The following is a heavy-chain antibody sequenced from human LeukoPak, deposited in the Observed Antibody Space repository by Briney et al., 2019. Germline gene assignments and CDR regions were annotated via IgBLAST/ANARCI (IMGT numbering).Heavy chain of an antibody. CDR1: GYTFTSYG. V-gene: IGHV1-8*03. Sequence: ASVKVSCKASGYTFTSYGISWVRQAPGQGLEWMGWMNPNSGNTGYAQKFQGRVTITRNTSISTAYMELSSLRSEDTAVYYCARGGSGWYRARAFDIWGQGTMVTVSS. J-gene: IGHJ3*02. CDR2: MNPNSGNT. CDR3: ARGGSGWYRARAFDI. D-gene: IGHD6-19*01.